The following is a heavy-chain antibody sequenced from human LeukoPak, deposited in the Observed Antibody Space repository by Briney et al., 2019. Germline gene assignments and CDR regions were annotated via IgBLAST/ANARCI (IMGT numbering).Heavy chain of an antibody. CDR2: IYYSGST. V-gene: IGHV4-39*07. D-gene: IGHD6-13*01. J-gene: IGHJ4*02. CDR1: GGSISSSSYY. Sequence: PSETLSLTCTVSGGSISSSSYYWGWIRQPPGKGLEWIGSIYYSGSTYYNPSLKSRVTMSVDTSKNQFSLKLSSVTAADTAVYYCARGVVAAAGRTFDFWGQGTLVTVSS. CDR3: ARGVVAAAGRTFDF.